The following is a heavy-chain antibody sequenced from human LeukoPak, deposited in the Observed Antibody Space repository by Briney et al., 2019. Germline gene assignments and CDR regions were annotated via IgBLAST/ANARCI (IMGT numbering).Heavy chain of an antibody. V-gene: IGHV3-66*02. CDR1: GFTVSRTY. CDR2: IYSDGNT. J-gene: IGHJ5*02. CDR3: ARGDRGTAAGNNWFNP. Sequence: GGSLRLSCAASGFTVSRTYMSWVRQAPGKGLEWVSVIYSDGNTYYADSVKGRFTISRDNSKNTLYLQMDSLRVEDTAVYYCARGDRGTAAGNNWFNPWGQGTLVTVSS. D-gene: IGHD6-13*01.